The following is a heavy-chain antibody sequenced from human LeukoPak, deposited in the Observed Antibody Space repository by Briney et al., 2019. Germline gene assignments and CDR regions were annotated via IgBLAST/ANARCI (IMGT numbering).Heavy chain of an antibody. Sequence: GGSLRLSCVASGFTFSTYGMSWVRQAPGKGLEWVSAISGSGGSTYYADSVKGRFTISRDNSKNTLYLQMNSLRAEDTAVYYCAKDFSGSRPIYYYYYMDVWGKGTTVTVSS. CDR1: GFTFSTYG. CDR3: AKDFSGSRPIYYYYYMDV. CDR2: ISGSGGST. J-gene: IGHJ6*03. V-gene: IGHV3-23*01. D-gene: IGHD1-26*01.